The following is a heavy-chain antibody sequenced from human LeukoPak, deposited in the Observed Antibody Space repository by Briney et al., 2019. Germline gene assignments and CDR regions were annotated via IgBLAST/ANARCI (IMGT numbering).Heavy chain of an antibody. Sequence: SETLSLTCTVSGGSISDYYNWIRQSPGKGLEWIGYIDYGGRTNYNPSFNSRVTISADSSKNQLSLKLRSVTAADTAVYYCARDVVLDHYYFDYWGQGTLVTVSS. D-gene: IGHD2-15*01. CDR3: ARDVVLDHYYFDY. J-gene: IGHJ4*02. V-gene: IGHV4-59*01. CDR2: IDYGGRT. CDR1: GGSISDYY.